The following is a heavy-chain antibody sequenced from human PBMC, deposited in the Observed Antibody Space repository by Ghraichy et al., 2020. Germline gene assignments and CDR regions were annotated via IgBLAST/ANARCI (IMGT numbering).Heavy chain of an antibody. D-gene: IGHD6-19*01. CDR1: GGSVSSGNYY. J-gene: IGHJ4*02. V-gene: IGHV4-61*01. CDR3: WYGVDY. CDR2: IYYSGST. Sequence: SETLSLTCTVSGGSVSSGNYYWSWIRQPPGKGLEWIGYIYYSGSTNYNPSLKSRVTISVDTSKNQFSLKLSSVNCARCLYRSGWYGVDYWGQGTLVTVSS.